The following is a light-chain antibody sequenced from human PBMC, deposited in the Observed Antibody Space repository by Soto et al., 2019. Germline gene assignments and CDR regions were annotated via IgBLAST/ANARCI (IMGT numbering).Light chain of an antibody. CDR3: QQRSRLPRT. V-gene: IGKV3-11*01. J-gene: IGKJ4*01. CDR1: QSVGDS. Sequence: ILSQSPATLSLSPGARATLACRASQSVGDSLAWYQQKPGQAPRLLMYDVAKRATGTPARFSGSGSGTDFTLTISSLEPEDFAVYYCQQRSRLPRTFGGGTKVEI. CDR2: DVA.